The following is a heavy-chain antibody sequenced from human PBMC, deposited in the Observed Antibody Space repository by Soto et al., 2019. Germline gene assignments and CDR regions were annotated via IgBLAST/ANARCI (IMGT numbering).Heavy chain of an antibody. V-gene: IGHV3-23*01. CDR2: ISGSIGST. D-gene: IGHD6-19*01. CDR3: AKLPYSSGVYYFDY. Sequence: PGGSLRLSCAASRFTFSTYAMSWVRQVPGKGLEWVSAISGSIGSTYYADSVKGRFTISRDNSKNTLYLQMNSLRAEDTAVYYCAKLPYSSGVYYFDYWGQGTLVTV. CDR1: RFTFSTYA. J-gene: IGHJ4*02.